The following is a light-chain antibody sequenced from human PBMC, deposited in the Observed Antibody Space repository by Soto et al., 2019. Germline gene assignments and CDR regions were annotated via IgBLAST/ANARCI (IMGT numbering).Light chain of an antibody. Sequence: EIVVTQSPATLSVSPGERVTLSCRASQSVSSSLAWYQQRPGQAPRLLIYDTSTRAAGISARFSGSGSGTEFTLTISSLQSEDFAVYYCQQYIYLPPWTFVQWTAVEIK. CDR1: QSVSSS. J-gene: IGKJ1*01. CDR3: QQYIYLPPWT. V-gene: IGKV3-15*01. CDR2: DTS.